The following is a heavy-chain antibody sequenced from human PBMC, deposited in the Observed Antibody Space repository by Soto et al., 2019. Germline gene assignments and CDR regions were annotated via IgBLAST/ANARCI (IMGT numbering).Heavy chain of an antibody. J-gene: IGHJ4*02. CDR2: IIPIFGTA. CDR3: ARKARHYYDSSGIDY. CDR1: GGTFSSYA. D-gene: IGHD3-22*01. Sequence: QVQLVQSGAEVKKPGSSVKVSCKASGGTFSSYAISWVRQAPGQGLEWKGGIIPIFGTAKYAQKFQGRVTVTADKSTRPAYMELSNPRSEYSAVYYCARKARHYYDSSGIDYWGQGTLVTVSS. V-gene: IGHV1-69*06.